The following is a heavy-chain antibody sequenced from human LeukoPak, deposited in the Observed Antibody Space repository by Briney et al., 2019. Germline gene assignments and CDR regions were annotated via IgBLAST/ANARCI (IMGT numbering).Heavy chain of an antibody. CDR2: ISYDGSNK. Sequence: GGSLRLSCAASGFTFSSYAMHWVRQAPGKGLEWVAVISYDGSNKYYADSVKGRFTISRDNSKNTLYLQMNSLRAEDTAVYYCARGYCSGGSCYHDYWGQGTLVTVSS. V-gene: IGHV3-30-3*01. D-gene: IGHD2-15*01. CDR1: GFTFSSYA. J-gene: IGHJ4*02. CDR3: ARGYCSGGSCYHDY.